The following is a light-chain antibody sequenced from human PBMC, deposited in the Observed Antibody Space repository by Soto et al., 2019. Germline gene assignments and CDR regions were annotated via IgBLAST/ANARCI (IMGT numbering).Light chain of an antibody. J-gene: IGLJ2*01. CDR3: SSYAGSNTYVV. V-gene: IGLV2-8*01. Sequence: QSALTQPPSASGSPGQSVTIPCSGTSSDIGGYNYVSWYQQHPGKAPKLMIYEVSRRPSGVPDRFSGSTSGNTASLTVSGLQAEDEADYYCSSYAGSNTYVVFGGGTKVTVL. CDR2: EVS. CDR1: SSDIGGYNY.